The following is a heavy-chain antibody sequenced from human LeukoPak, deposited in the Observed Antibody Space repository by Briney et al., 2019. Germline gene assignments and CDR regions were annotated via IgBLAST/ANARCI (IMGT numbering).Heavy chain of an antibody. J-gene: IGHJ4*02. V-gene: IGHV3-23*01. CDR3: ANPADSSGWSQFDY. CDR1: RFTFSSYA. D-gene: IGHD6-19*01. Sequence: SGGSLRLSCAASRFTFSSYAMSWVRQAPGKGLEWVSAISGSGGSTHYADSVKGRFTISRDNSKNTLYLQMNSLRAEDTAVYYCANPADSSGWSQFDYWGQGTLVTVSS. CDR2: ISGSGGST.